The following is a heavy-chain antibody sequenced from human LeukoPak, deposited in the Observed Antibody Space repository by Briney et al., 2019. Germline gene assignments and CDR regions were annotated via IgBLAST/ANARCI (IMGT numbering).Heavy chain of an antibody. CDR1: GGSFSGYY. V-gene: IGHV4-34*01. Sequence: SETLSLTCAVYGGSFSGYYWSWIRQPPGKGLEWIGEINHSGSTNYNPSLKSRVTMSVDTSKNQFSLKLSSVTAADTAVYYCARDSSDCSSTSCYRGFDYWGQGTLVTVSS. D-gene: IGHD2-2*02. CDR3: ARDSSDCSSTSCYRGFDY. CDR2: INHSGST. J-gene: IGHJ4*02.